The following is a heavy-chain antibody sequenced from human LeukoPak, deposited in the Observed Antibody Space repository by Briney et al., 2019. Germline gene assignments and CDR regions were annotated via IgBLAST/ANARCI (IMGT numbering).Heavy chain of an antibody. V-gene: IGHV3-21*01. CDR3: ARDERWSSLTLALSY. D-gene: IGHD2-15*01. J-gene: IGHJ4*02. Sequence: GGSLRLSCAASGFTFSSYSMNWVRQAPGKGLEWVSSISSSSYIYYADSVKGRFTISRDNAKNSLYLQMNSLRAEDTAVYYCARDERWSSLTLALSYWGQGTLVTVSS. CDR2: ISSSSYI. CDR1: GFTFSSYS.